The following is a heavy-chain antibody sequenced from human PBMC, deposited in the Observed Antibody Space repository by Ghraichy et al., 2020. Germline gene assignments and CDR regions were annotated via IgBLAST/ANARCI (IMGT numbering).Heavy chain of an antibody. V-gene: IGHV3-21*01. Sequence: GALRLSCAASGFTFSSYSMNWVRQAPGKGLEWVSSISSSSSYIYYADSMKGRFTISRDNAKNSLYLQMNSLRAEDTAVYYCARDDGDYVERKYYFDYWGQGTLVTVSS. CDR3: ARDDGDYVERKYYFDY. D-gene: IGHD4-17*01. CDR2: ISSSSSYI. CDR1: GFTFSSYS. J-gene: IGHJ4*02.